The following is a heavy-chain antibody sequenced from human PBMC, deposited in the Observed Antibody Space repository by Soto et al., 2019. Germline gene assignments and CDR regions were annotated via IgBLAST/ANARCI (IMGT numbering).Heavy chain of an antibody. D-gene: IGHD1-26*01. Sequence: ASVKVSCKASGYTFSSYGISWVRQAPGQGLEWMGWISAYNGNTNYAQKLQGRVTMTTDTSTSTAYMELRSLRSDDTAVYYCARDEDDHWYSGSYYHDWGQGTLVTVSS. CDR2: ISAYNGNT. CDR1: GYTFSSYG. J-gene: IGHJ4*02. V-gene: IGHV1-18*01. CDR3: ARDEDDHWYSGSYYHD.